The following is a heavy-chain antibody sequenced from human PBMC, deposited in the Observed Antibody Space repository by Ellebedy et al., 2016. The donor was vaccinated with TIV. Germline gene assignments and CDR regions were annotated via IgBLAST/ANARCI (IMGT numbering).Heavy chain of an antibody. CDR1: GYSFTSHW. V-gene: IGHV5-10-1*01. Sequence: GESLKISCKGSGYSFTSHWISWVRQMPGKGLEWMGRIDPSDSYTIYSPSFQGHVTISADKPISTAYLQWSSLKASDTAMYYCAKGTYYGMDVWGQGTTVTVSS. J-gene: IGHJ6*02. CDR3: AKGTYYGMDV. CDR2: IDPSDSYT. D-gene: IGHD3-10*01.